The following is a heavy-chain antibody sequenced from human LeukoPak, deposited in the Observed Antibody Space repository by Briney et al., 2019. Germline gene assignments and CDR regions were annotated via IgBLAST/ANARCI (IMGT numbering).Heavy chain of an antibody. Sequence: GGSLRLSCAASGFTFSSYWVSWVRQAPGKGLEWVANIKQDGSEKYYVDSVKGQFTISRDNAKNSLYLQMNSLRAGDTAVYYCARIWFGELLYWKSFDYWGQGTLVTVSS. J-gene: IGHJ4*02. CDR3: ARIWFGELLYWKSFDY. CDR1: GFTFSSYW. D-gene: IGHD3-10*01. CDR2: IKQDGSEK. V-gene: IGHV3-7*01.